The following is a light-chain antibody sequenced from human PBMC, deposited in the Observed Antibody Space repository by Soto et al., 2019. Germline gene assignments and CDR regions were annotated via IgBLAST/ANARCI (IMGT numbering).Light chain of an antibody. V-gene: IGKV1-5*03. Sequence: MTQSPATLSGSVGDRVTITCRASQTISSWLAWYQQKPGKAPKLLIYKASSLESGVPSRFSGSGSGTEFTLTISSLQPDDFATYYCQQYNSYLFGQGTKVDIK. CDR3: QQYNSYL. CDR2: KAS. J-gene: IGKJ1*01. CDR1: QTISSW.